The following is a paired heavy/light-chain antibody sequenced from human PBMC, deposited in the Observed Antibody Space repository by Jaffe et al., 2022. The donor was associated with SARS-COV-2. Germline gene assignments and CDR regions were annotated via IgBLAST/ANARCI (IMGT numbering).Light chain of an antibody. CDR1: QSISSY. J-gene: IGKJ2*01. CDR3: QQSYSNPRYT. V-gene: IGKV1-39*01. Sequence: DIQMTQSPSSLSASVGDRVTITCRASQSISSYLNWYQQKPGKAPKLLIYAASSLQSGVPSRFSGSGSGTDFTLTISSLQREDFATYYCQQSYSNPRYTFGQGTKLEIK. CDR2: AAS.
Heavy chain of an antibody. J-gene: IGHJ4*02. V-gene: IGHV3-48*02. CDR3: ATESNSGSYYILDY. D-gene: IGHD1-26*01. CDR1: GFTFSSYS. CDR2: ISSRSTTI. Sequence: EVQLVESGGGLVQPGGSLRLSCAASGFTFSSYSMNWVRQAPGKGLEWVSYISSRSTTIYYADSVKGRFTISRDNAKNSLYLQMNSLRDEDTAVYYCATESNSGSYYILDYWGQGTLVTVSS.